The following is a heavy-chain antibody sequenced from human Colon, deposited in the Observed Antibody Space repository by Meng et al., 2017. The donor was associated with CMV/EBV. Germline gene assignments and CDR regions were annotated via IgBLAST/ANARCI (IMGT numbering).Heavy chain of an antibody. V-gene: IGHV3-15*07. CDR3: TTETRYVYGDYGGLNY. CDR1: TFINAW. CDR2: IISKSDGGTT. Sequence: TFINAWVNWVRQAPGKGLEWVGRIISKSDGGTTDYAAPVKGRFTISRDDSKNTVYLQMNSLKTEDTAVYYCTTETRYVYGDYGGLNYWGQGTLVTVSS. D-gene: IGHD4-17*01. J-gene: IGHJ4*02.